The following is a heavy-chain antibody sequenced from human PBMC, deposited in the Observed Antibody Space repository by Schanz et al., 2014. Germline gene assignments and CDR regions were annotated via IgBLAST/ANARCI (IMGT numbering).Heavy chain of an antibody. CDR2: ISGSGGRT. CDR3: AKAVAAAEGYLPNWFDS. J-gene: IGHJ5*01. V-gene: IGHV3-23*01. CDR1: GFNFSSYA. D-gene: IGHD6-13*01. Sequence: EVQLLESGGGLVQPGGSLRLSCAASGFNFSSYAMSWVRQAPGKGLEWVSAISGSGGRTHYADSVKGRFTISRDNAKNTLYLQMDSLRPEDTAVYSCAKAVAAAEGYLPNWFDSWGQGTLVTVSS.